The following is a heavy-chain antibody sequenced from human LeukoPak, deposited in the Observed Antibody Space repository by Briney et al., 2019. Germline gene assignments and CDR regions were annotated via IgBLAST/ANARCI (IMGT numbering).Heavy chain of an antibody. CDR1: GFTFGDYG. J-gene: IGHJ4*02. D-gene: IGHD3-22*01. V-gene: IGHV3-30*02. CDR3: AKDPTHYRVWDDYDSTVLSY. Sequence: GESLKISCTAYGFTFGDYGMHWVRQAPGKGLEWAAFIRYDGSNKYYADSVKGRFTISRDNSKNTLYLQMNSLRAADTAVYYCAKDPTHYRVWDDYDSTVLSYWGQGTLVTVSS. CDR2: IRYDGSNK.